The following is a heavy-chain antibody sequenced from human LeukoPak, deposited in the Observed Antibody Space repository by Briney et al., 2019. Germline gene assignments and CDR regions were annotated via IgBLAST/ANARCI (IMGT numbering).Heavy chain of an antibody. D-gene: IGHD1-26*01. V-gene: IGHV3-23*01. CDR3: ATWSYLSGYYYHGMDV. J-gene: IGHJ6*02. CDR1: GVTFSSYS. Sequence: WGSLRLSCAASGVTFSSYSMSWVRQAPGKGLEWVSAISDSGGSTYYADSMNGLLTIARANSKHSPYKQINSLRAEDTAVYSCATWSYLSGYYYHGMDVWGQGTTVTVSS. CDR2: ISDSGGST.